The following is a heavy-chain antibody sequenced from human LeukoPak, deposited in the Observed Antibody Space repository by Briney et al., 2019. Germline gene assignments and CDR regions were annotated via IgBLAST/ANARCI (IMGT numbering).Heavy chain of an antibody. V-gene: IGHV3-23*01. CDR1: GFTFSGYA. CDR3: TKGDYDILTALDY. J-gene: IGHJ4*02. CDR2: ISGSGSST. Sequence: GGSLRLSCAASGFTFSGYAMSWVRQAPGKGLEWVSGISGSGSSTYYADSVKGRFTISRDNSKNTLYLQMNTLRPEDTAVYYCTKGDYDILTALDYWGQGTLVTVSA. D-gene: IGHD3-9*01.